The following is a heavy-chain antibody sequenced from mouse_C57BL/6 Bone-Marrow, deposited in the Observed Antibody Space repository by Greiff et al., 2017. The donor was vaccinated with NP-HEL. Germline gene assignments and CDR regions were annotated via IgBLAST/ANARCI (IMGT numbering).Heavy chain of an antibody. D-gene: IGHD3-1*01. CDR2: IDPSDSYT. CDR3: ARHAFGDVRAMDY. Sequence: QVQLQQPGAELVKPGASVKLSCKASGYTFTSYWMQWVKQRPGQGLEWIGEIDPSDSYTNYNQKFKGKATLTVDKPSSTAYMQLSSLTSEESAVYYSARHAFGDVRAMDYWGQGTSVTVSA. V-gene: IGHV1-50*01. J-gene: IGHJ4*01. CDR1: GYTFTSYW.